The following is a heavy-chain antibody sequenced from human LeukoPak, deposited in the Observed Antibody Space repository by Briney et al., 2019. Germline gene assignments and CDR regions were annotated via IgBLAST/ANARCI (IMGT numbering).Heavy chain of an antibody. J-gene: IGHJ4*02. D-gene: IGHD6-13*01. CDR1: GASISSYY. CDR2: IFYSGST. Sequence: SETLSLTCTVSGASISSYYWSWIRQPPGKGLEWIGYIFYSGSTLYNPSLQSRVTISVDTSKNQISLKLTSVTAADTAVYYCASGPYPAAGTDDQFDYWGQGTLVTVSS. V-gene: IGHV4-59*01. CDR3: ASGPYPAAGTDDQFDY.